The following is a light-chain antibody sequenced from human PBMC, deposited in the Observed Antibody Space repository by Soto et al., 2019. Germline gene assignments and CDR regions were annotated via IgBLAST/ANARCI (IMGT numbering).Light chain of an antibody. J-gene: IGKJ1*01. CDR2: SAS. CDR3: PHYGSSPCP. Sequence: EIVLTQSPGTLSLSPGERATLSCRASQSVSSNYLAWYQQKPGQAPRLLLYSASSRATGIPDRISGRGSGTDVTLIISRMEPEEFEVYFCPHYGSSPCPVGQGTKVEIK. CDR1: QSVSSNY. V-gene: IGKV3-20*01.